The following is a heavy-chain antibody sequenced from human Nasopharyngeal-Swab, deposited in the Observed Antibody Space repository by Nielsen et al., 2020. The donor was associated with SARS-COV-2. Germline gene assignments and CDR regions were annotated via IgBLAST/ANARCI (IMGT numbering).Heavy chain of an antibody. V-gene: IGHV3-30*14. Sequence: GESLKISCAASGFTFSDYAMHWVRQAPGKGLDWVAFISYDGSDKYYADSLKGRFTISRHNSKNTLYLQMNSLRAEDTAVYYCARADDYCSSTSCYWGGFDYWGQGTLVTVSS. CDR2: ISYDGSDK. J-gene: IGHJ4*02. CDR3: ARADDYCSSTSCYWGGFDY. D-gene: IGHD2-2*01. CDR1: GFTFSDYA.